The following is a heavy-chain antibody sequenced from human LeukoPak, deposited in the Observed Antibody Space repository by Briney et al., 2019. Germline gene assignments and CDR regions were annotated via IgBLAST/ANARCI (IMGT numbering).Heavy chain of an antibody. J-gene: IGHJ3*02. CDR2: IRQDGSEK. Sequence: PGGSLRLSCAASGFTFSRFWMSWVRQTPGKGLEWVANIRQDGSEKYYVDSVKGRFTISRDNAKNSLYLQMNNLRADDTAVYYCASALHNAFDIWGQGTMVTVSS. CDR3: ASALHNAFDI. V-gene: IGHV3-7*01. CDR1: GFTFSRFW.